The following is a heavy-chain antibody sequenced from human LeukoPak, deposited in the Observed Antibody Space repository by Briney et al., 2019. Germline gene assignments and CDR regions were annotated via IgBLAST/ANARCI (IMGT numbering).Heavy chain of an antibody. CDR1: GGSISSYY. Sequence: SETLSLTCTVSGGSISSYYWSWIRQPPGKGLEWIGYIYYSGSTNYNPSLKSRVTISVDTSKNQFSLKLSSVTAADTAVYYCARRFSPSVAGTMLSSFNWFDPWGQGTLVTVSS. D-gene: IGHD6-19*01. CDR3: ARRFSPSVAGTMLSSFNWFDP. J-gene: IGHJ5*02. V-gene: IGHV4-59*01. CDR2: IYYSGST.